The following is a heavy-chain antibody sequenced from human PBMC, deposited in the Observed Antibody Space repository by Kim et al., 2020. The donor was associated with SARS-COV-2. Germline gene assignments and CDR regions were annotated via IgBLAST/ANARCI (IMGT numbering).Heavy chain of an antibody. D-gene: IGHD6-13*01. CDR2: IWYDGSNK. CDR1: GFTFSSYG. J-gene: IGHJ6*02. CDR3: ARDDAAPPSDAYYYYYGMDV. Sequence: GGSLRLSCAASGFTFSSYGMHWVRQAPGKGLEWVAVIWYDGSNKYYADSVKGRFTISRDNSKNTLYLQMNSLRAEDTAVYYCARDDAAPPSDAYYYYYGMDVWGQGTTVTVSS. V-gene: IGHV3-33*01.